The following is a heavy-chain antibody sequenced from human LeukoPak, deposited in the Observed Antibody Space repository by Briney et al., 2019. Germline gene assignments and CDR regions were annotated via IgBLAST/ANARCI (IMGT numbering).Heavy chain of an antibody. V-gene: IGHV3-7*04. J-gene: IGHJ3*02. Sequence: PGGSLRLSCAASGFTLSNYWMSWVRQAPGKGLEWVANIKPDGSERYYVDSVKGRFTISRDNGKNSLYLQMNSLRAEDTAVYYCARDIGASGIWGQGTMVTVSS. D-gene: IGHD6-13*01. CDR1: GFTLSNYW. CDR2: IKPDGSER. CDR3: ARDIGASGI.